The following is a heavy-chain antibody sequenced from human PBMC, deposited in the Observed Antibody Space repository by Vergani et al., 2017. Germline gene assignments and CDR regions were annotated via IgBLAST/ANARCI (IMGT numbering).Heavy chain of an antibody. V-gene: IGHV4-34*01. CDR1: GGSFSGYY. CDR3: LVTYYYYGMDV. CDR2: TNHSGST. Sequence: QVQLQQWGAGLLKPSETLSLTCAVYGGSFSGYYWSWIRQPPGKGLEWIGETNHSGSTNYNPSLKSRVTLSVDTSKNQFSLKLSSVTAADTAVYYCLVTYYYYGMDVWGQGTTVTVSS. J-gene: IGHJ6*02.